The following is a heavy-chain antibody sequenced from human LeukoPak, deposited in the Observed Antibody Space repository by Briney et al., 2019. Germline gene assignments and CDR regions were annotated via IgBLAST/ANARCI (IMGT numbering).Heavy chain of an antibody. D-gene: IGHD6-13*01. CDR3: ARANPAAAGTEGYYYGMDV. V-gene: IGHV3-21*01. J-gene: IGHJ6*02. CDR2: INNSSSPI. CDR1: GFTFSTYY. Sequence: GGSLRLSCAASGFTFSTYYMSWVRRAPGKGLEWVSSINNSSSPIYYANSLRGRFTISRDNAKNSLYLQMNSLRAEDTAVYYCARANPAAAGTEGYYYGMDVWGQGTTVTVSS.